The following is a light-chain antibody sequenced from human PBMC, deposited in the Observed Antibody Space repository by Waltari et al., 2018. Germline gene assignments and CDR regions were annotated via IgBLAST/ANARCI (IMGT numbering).Light chain of an antibody. Sequence: EIVLTQSPATLSLSPGERAPLSCRASQSVSSYLAWYQQKTGQAPRLLIYDASNRATGIPARFSGRGSGTDFTLTISSLEPEDFAVYDCQQRSNWPVTFGQGTRLEIK. V-gene: IGKV3-11*01. CDR2: DAS. CDR1: QSVSSY. CDR3: QQRSNWPVT. J-gene: IGKJ5*01.